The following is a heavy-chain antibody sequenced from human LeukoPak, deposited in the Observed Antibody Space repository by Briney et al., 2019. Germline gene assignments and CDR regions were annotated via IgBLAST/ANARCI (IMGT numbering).Heavy chain of an antibody. CDR2: ISGSGGNT. CDR3: ARAYSETYGLGYYYMDV. J-gene: IGHJ6*03. D-gene: IGHD1-26*01. CDR1: GFTFSRNG. V-gene: IGHV3-23*01. Sequence: GGTLRLSCAASGFTFSRNGMTWVRQAPGKGLEWVSAISGSGGNTYYADSVKGRFTISRDNAKNSLYLQMNSLRAEDTAVYYCARAYSETYGLGYYYMDVWGKGTTVTISS.